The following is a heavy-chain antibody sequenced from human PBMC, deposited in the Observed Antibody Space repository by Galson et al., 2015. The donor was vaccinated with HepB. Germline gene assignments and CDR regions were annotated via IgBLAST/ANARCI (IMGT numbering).Heavy chain of an antibody. CDR3: ARSRSSGWYFDY. J-gene: IGHJ4*02. V-gene: IGHV1-3*01. CDR1: GYTFTSYA. Sequence: SVKVSCKASGYTFTSYAMHWVRQAPGQRLEWMGWINAGNGNTKYSQKFQGRVTITRDTSASTAYMELSSLRSEDTAVYYCARSRSSGWYFDYWGQGTLVTVSS. D-gene: IGHD6-19*01. CDR2: INAGNGNT.